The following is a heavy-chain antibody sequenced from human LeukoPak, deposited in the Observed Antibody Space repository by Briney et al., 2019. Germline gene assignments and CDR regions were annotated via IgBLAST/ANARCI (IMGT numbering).Heavy chain of an antibody. CDR3: ARDVSPDYGFWSDSYINTDF. CDR2: IYTGGDT. J-gene: IGHJ4*02. V-gene: IGHV3-53*01. D-gene: IGHD3-3*01. CDR1: EFTVSSNY. Sequence: PGGSLRLSCAASEFTVSSNYMNWVRQAPWKGLEWVSIIYTGGDTYYADSVKGRFTISRDDPKNSVYLQMNSLRAEDTAVYYCARDVSPDYGFWSDSYINTDFWGQGTLVTVSS.